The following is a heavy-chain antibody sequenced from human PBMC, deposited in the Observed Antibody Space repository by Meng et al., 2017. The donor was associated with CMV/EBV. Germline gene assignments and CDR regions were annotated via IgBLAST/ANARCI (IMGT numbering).Heavy chain of an antibody. V-gene: IGHV3-7*01. CDR3: ARLGELLWFGEPLLGMDV. CDR1: GFTFSSYW. D-gene: IGHD3-10*01. J-gene: IGHJ6*02. CDR2: IKQDGSEK. Sequence: GESLKISCAASGFTFSSYWMSWVRQAPGKGLEWVANIKQDGSEKYYVDSVKGRFTISRDNAKNSLYLQMNRLRAEDTAVYYCARLGELLWFGEPLLGMDVWGQGTTVTVSS.